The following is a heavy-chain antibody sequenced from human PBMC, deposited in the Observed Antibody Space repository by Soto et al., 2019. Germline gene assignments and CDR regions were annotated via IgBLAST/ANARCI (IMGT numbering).Heavy chain of an antibody. J-gene: IGHJ4*02. CDR3: ARAWGTAKFDC. D-gene: IGHD1-1*01. Sequence: QVQLQESGPGLVKPSQTLSLTCTVSGDSISSGGYYWSWIRQHPGKGLEWIGYIYYNGRTYYNPSLKSRVTITVDTAKKQFSMILSFVTAADTDGYYCARAWGTAKFDCWGQGTLVTVSS. CDR1: GDSISSGGYY. CDR2: IYYNGRT. V-gene: IGHV4-31*03.